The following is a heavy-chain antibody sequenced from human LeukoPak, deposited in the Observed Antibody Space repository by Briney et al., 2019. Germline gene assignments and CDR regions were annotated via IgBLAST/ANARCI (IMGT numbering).Heavy chain of an antibody. V-gene: IGHV3-48*04. D-gene: IGHD6-19*01. Sequence: GGSLRLSCAASGFTFSSYSMNWVRQAPGKGLEWVSYISSSSSTIYYADSVKGRFTISRDNAKNSLYLQMNSLRAEDTAVYYCAGGGQQWLVRGDWLDPWGQGTLVTVSS. CDR2: ISSSSSTI. CDR3: AGGGQQWLVRGDWLDP. CDR1: GFTFSSYS. J-gene: IGHJ5*02.